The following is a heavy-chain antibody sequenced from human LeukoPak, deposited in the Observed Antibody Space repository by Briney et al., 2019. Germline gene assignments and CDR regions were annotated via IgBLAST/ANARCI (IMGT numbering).Heavy chain of an antibody. J-gene: IGHJ6*02. Sequence: GASVKVSCKASGGTFSSYAISWVRQAPGQGLEWMGRIIPILGIANYAQKFQGRVTITADKSTSTAYMELSSLRSEDTAAYYCARDNQDVVVPAAMISMDVWGQGTTVTVSS. CDR1: GGTFSSYA. CDR2: IIPILGIA. V-gene: IGHV1-69*04. CDR3: ARDNQDVVVPAAMISMDV. D-gene: IGHD2-2*01.